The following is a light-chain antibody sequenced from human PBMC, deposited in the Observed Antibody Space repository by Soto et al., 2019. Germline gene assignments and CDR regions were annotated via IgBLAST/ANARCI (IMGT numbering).Light chain of an antibody. V-gene: IGKV1-39*01. CDR2: GAS. CDR1: QSISSN. CDR3: QQSYSTPRT. Sequence: DIQMTQSPYSLSASVGDRVTITCRASQSISSNLNWYQQKPGKAPKLLIYGASSLQSGVPSRFSVSGSGTDFTLIISSLQPEDFATYYCQQSYSTPRTFGQGTKLEIK. J-gene: IGKJ2*01.